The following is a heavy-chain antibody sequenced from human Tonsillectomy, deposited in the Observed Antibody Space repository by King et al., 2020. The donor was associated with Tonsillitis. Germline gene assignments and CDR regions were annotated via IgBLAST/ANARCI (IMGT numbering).Heavy chain of an antibody. CDR2: SNPNSGGT. CDR1: GYTFTVYY. J-gene: IGHJ5*02. D-gene: IGHD2-8*01. CDR3: AGTRADYNWFDP. Sequence: VQLVESGAEVKKPGASVTVSCKASGYTFTVYYMHWVRQAPGQGLEWVGWSNPNSGGTNDAQKFQGRVTMTRDTSISTASMELSRRRSDDTAGYYCAGTRADYNWFDPWGQGTLVTVSS. V-gene: IGHV1-2*02.